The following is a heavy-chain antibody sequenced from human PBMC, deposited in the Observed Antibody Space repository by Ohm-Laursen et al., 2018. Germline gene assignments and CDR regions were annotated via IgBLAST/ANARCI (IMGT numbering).Heavy chain of an antibody. J-gene: IGHJ5*02. CDR1: GYSISSGYY. CDR3: ARSIAAGNWFDP. CDR2: IYHSGST. V-gene: IGHV4-38-2*01. D-gene: IGHD6-13*01. Sequence: TLSLTCAVSGYSISSGYYWGWIRQPPGKGLEWIGSIYHSGSTYYNPSLKSRVTISVDTSKNQFSLKLSSVTAADTAVYYCARSIAAGNWFDPWGQGTLVTVSS.